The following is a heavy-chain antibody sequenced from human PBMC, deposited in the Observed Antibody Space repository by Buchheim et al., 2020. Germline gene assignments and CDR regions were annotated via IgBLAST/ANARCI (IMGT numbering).Heavy chain of an antibody. CDR1: GFTFSSYE. Sequence: EVQLVESGGGLVQPGGSLRLSCAASGFTFSSYEMNWVRQAPGKGLEWVSYISSSGSTIYYADSVKGRFTISRDNAKNSLYLQMNSLRAEDTAVYYCARNYYDSSGYYPDAFDIWGQGT. V-gene: IGHV3-48*03. J-gene: IGHJ3*02. CDR2: ISSSGSTI. D-gene: IGHD3-22*01. CDR3: ARNYYDSSGYYPDAFDI.